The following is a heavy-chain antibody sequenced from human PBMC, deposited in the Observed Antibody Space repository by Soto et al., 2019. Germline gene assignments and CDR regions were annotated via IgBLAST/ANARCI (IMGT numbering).Heavy chain of an antibody. CDR2: INHSGVT. CDR1: GLSFSGYY. CDR3: ARFSGSYYYAMDV. D-gene: IGHD6-19*01. J-gene: IGHJ6*02. Sequence: SDTLSLTCAVYGLSFSGYYWSWIRQPSGEGLEWIGEINHSGVTHDKPSLKRRLTISVDTSKNQFSLQLKSVTAADTALYYCARFSGSYYYAMDVWGQG. V-gene: IGHV4-34*01.